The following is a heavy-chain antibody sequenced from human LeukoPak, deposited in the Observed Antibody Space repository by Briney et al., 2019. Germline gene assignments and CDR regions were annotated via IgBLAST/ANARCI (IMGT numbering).Heavy chain of an antibody. V-gene: IGHV4-34*01. D-gene: IGHD3-16*01. CDR3: ARGLRVWGSYRRYRGLIY. J-gene: IGHJ4*02. Sequence: SETLSLTCAVYGGSFSGYYWSWIRQPPGKGLEWIGEINHSGSTNYNPSLKGRVTISVDTSKNQFSLKLSSVTAADTAVYYCARGLRVWGSYRRYRGLIYWGQGNLVTVSS. CDR2: INHSGST. CDR1: GGSFSGYY.